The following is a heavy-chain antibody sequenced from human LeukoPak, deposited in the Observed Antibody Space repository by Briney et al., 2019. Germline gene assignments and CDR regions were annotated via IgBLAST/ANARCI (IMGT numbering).Heavy chain of an antibody. J-gene: IGHJ4*02. CDR2: IYYSGST. CDR3: ARVGGAIISIFGVMFDY. CDR1: GGSISSSSYY. D-gene: IGHD3-3*01. Sequence: SETLSLTCTVSGGSISSSSYYWGWIRQPPGKGLEWIGSIYYSGSTYYNPSLKSRVTISVDTSKNQFSLKLSSVTAADTAVYYCARVGGAIISIFGVMFDYWGQGTLVTVSS. V-gene: IGHV4-39*01.